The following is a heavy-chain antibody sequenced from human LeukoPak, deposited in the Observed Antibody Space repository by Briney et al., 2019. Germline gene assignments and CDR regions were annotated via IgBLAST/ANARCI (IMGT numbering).Heavy chain of an antibody. J-gene: IGHJ4*02. D-gene: IGHD3-3*01. CDR1: GYTFTSYG. CDR2: ISAYNGNT. V-gene: IGHV1-18*03. CDR3: ARYSLEWLPSDY. Sequence: ASVKVSCKASGYTFTSYGISWVRQAPGQGLEWMGWISAYNGNTNYAQKLQGRVTMTTDTSTSTAYMELRSLRSDDMAVYYCARYSLEWLPSDYWGQGTLVTVFS.